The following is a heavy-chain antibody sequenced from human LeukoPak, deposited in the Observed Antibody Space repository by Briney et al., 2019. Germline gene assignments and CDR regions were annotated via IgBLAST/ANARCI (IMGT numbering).Heavy chain of an antibody. V-gene: IGHV3-48*03. CDR3: ARVRSGYSHENYFDY. D-gene: IGHD5-18*01. Sequence: GGSLRLSCAASGFTFSNYEMNWVRQAPGKGPEWVSYISGSGSTIYYADSVKGRFTISRDNAKDSLYLQMNSQRAEDTAVYYCARVRSGYSHENYFDYWGQGTLVTVSS. J-gene: IGHJ4*02. CDR1: GFTFSNYE. CDR2: ISGSGSTI.